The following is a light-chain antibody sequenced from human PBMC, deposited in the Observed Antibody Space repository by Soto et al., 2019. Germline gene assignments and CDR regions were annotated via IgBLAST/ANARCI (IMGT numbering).Light chain of an antibody. J-gene: IGKJ5*01. CDR3: QQYKSYPWT. CDR1: QTISIW. CDR2: DAS. Sequence: IPMTQSPSTLSASLLDRVTINCRARQTISIWLAWYQQKPGKAPNLLIYDASSLESGVPSRFSGSGSGTEFTLTISSLQPDDFATYFCQQYKSYPWTFGQGTRLEIK. V-gene: IGKV1-5*01.